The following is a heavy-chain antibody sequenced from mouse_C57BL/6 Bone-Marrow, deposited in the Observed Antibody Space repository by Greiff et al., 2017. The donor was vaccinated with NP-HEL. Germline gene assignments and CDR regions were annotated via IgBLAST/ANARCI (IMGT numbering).Heavy chain of an antibody. Sequence: QVQLKESGPGLVAPSQSLSITCTVSGFSLTSYGVDWVRQPPGKGLEWLGAIWGGRSTNYNSALMSRLSISKDNSKSQVFLNMNSLQTDDTAMYYCAKHEGDYYGSSYDDAMDYGGQGTAVTVSS. CDR1: GFSLTSYG. CDR2: IWGGRST. CDR3: AKHEGDYYGSSYDDAMDY. J-gene: IGHJ4*01. V-gene: IGHV2-9*01. D-gene: IGHD1-1*01.